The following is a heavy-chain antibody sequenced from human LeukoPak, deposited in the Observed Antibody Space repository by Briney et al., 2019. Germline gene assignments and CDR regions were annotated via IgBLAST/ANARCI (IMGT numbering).Heavy chain of an antibody. V-gene: IGHV4-59*01. Sequence: SETLSLTCTVSGGSISSYYWNWIRQPPGKGLEWIGYIYYSGSTNYNPSLKSRVTISVDTSKNQFSLKLSSVTAADTAVYYCARVGFYDILTGTPGAFDIWGQGTMVTVSS. CDR3: ARVGFYDILTGTPGAFDI. CDR2: IYYSGST. J-gene: IGHJ3*02. D-gene: IGHD3-9*01. CDR1: GGSISSYY.